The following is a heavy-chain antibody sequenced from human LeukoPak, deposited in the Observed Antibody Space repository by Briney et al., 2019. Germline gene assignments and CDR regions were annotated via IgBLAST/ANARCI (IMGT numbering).Heavy chain of an antibody. CDR1: GYSFTSYW. J-gene: IGHJ4*02. V-gene: IGHV5-10-1*01. D-gene: IGHD3-22*01. Sequence: GESLKISCQGSGYSFTSYWISWVRQMPGKGLEWMGRIDPSDSYTNYSPSFQGHVTISADKSISTAYLQWSSLKASDTAMYYCATQYYYDSSGYYGNFDYWGQGTLVTVSS. CDR2: IDPSDSYT. CDR3: ATQYYYDSSGYYGNFDY.